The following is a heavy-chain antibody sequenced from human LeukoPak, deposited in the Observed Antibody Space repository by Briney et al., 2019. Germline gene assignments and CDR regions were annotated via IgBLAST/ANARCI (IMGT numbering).Heavy chain of an antibody. J-gene: IGHJ3*02. CDR2: TSGSGSST. V-gene: IGHV3-23*01. CDR1: GFTFSSYA. CDR3: AKAKITLIVVANPNSGALDI. Sequence: GGSLRLSCAASGFTFSSYAMSWVRQAPGKGLEWVSATSGSGSSTYSADSVKGRFTISRDNSNNTLYLQMNSLRAEDTALYYCAKAKITLIVVANPNSGALDIWGQGTMVTVSS. D-gene: IGHD3-22*01.